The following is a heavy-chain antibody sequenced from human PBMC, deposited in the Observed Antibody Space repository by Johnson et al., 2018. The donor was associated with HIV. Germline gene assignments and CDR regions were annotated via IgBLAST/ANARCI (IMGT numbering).Heavy chain of an antibody. J-gene: IGHJ3*02. CDR1: GFTFSSYG. Sequence: VQLVESGGGVVQPGRSLRLSCAASGFTFSSYGMHWVRQAPGKGLEWVAVISYDGSNKYYADSVKGRFTVSRDNSQNTLYLQMNSLRAEDTAVYYGARDGEDSTSSSGAFDIWGQGTMVTVSS. CDR2: ISYDGSNK. V-gene: IGHV3-30*03. D-gene: IGHD6-6*01. CDR3: ARDGEDSTSSSGAFDI.